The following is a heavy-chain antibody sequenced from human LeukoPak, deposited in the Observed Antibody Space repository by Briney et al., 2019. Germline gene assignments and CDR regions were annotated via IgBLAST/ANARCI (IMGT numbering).Heavy chain of an antibody. J-gene: IGHJ4*02. CDR2: IYGGSST. Sequence: GGSLRLSCAASGVTVRSTYMSWVRQAPGKGLEWVSVIYGGSSTYNADSVKGRFTISRDNSKNPLFLQMNSLRAEDTAVYYCARASKVEAFDVWGQGSLVTVSS. V-gene: IGHV3-66*01. CDR1: GVTVRSTY. D-gene: IGHD3-9*01. CDR3: ARASKVEAFDV.